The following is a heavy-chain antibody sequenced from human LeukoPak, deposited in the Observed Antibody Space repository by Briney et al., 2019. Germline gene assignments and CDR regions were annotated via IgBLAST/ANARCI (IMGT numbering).Heavy chain of an antibody. V-gene: IGHV3-20*04. Sequence: GGSLRLSCAASGFTFDDYGMSWVRQAPGKGLEWVSGLNWNGGSTGYADSVKGRFTISRDNAKDSLYLQMSSLRAEDTAVYYCARDRWDCSGGSCYDYYYYYGMDVWGQGTTVTVSS. J-gene: IGHJ6*02. D-gene: IGHD2-15*01. CDR1: GFTFDDYG. CDR2: LNWNGGST. CDR3: ARDRWDCSGGSCYDYYYYYGMDV.